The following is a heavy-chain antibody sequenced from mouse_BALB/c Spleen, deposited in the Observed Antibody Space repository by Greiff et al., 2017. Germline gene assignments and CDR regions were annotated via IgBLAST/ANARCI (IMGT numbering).Heavy chain of an antibody. V-gene: IGHV5-4*02. CDR2: ISDGGSYT. CDR3: AREGAY. J-gene: IGHJ3*01. CDR1: GFTFSDYY. Sequence: EVQGVESGGGLVKPGGSLKLSCAASGFTFSDYYMYWVRQTPEKRLEWVATISDGGSYTYYPDSVKGRFTISRDNAKNNLYLQMSSLKSEDTAMYYCAREGAYWGQGTLVTVSA.